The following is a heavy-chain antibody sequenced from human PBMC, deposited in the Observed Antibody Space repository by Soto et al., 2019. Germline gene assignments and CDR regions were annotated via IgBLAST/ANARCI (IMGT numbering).Heavy chain of an antibody. CDR3: ARGVVVTASYYYYMDV. V-gene: IGHV4-31*03. D-gene: IGHD2-21*02. J-gene: IGHJ6*03. CDR1: GGSISSGGYY. CDR2: IYYSGST. Sequence: SETLSLTCTVSGGSISSGGYYWSWIRQHPGKGLEWIGYIYYSGSTYYNPSRKSRVTISVDTSKNQFSLKLSSVTAADTAVYYCARGVVVTASYYYYMDVWGKGTTVTVSS.